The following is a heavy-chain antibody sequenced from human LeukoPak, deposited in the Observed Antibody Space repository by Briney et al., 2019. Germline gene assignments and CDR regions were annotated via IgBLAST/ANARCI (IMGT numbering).Heavy chain of an antibody. D-gene: IGHD4-17*01. J-gene: IGHJ4*02. CDR2: ISSSSYI. V-gene: IGHV3-21*01. CDR3: ARDDNYGDFDY. CDR1: GFTFSSYS. Sequence: GGSLRLSCVASGFTFSSYSMNWVRQAPGKGLEWVSSISSSSYIYYADSVKGRFTISRDNAKNSLYLQMNSLRAEDTAVYYCARDDNYGDFDYWGQGTLVTVSS.